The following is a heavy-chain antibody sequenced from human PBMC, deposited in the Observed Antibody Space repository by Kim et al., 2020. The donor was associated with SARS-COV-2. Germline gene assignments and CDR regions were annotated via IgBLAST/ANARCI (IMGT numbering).Heavy chain of an antibody. CDR3: ARDRPVGTMVRGVIRSGYYVMDV. CDR1: GFTFSSYW. CDR2: INSDGSST. D-gene: IGHD3-10*01. V-gene: IGHV3-74*01. Sequence: GGSLRLSCAASGFTFSSYWMHWVRQAPGKGLVWVSRINSDGSSTSYADSVKGRFTISRDNAKNTLYLQMNSLRGEDTAVYYCARDRPVGTMVRGVIRSGYYVMDVWGQGTTVTVSS. J-gene: IGHJ6*02.